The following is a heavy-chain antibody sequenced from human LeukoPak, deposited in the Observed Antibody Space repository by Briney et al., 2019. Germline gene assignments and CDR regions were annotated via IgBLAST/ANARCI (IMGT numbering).Heavy chain of an antibody. V-gene: IGHV4-4*07. CDR2: IYTSGST. Sequence: SETLSLTCTVSGGSISSYYWSWIRQPAGKGLEWIGRIYTSGSTNYNPSLKSRVTMSVDTSKNQFSLKLSSVTAADTAVYYCARYTSIAVAGSRYYYYYSMDVWGQGTTVTVSS. D-gene: IGHD6-19*01. J-gene: IGHJ6*02. CDR3: ARYTSIAVAGSRYYYYYSMDV. CDR1: GGSISSYY.